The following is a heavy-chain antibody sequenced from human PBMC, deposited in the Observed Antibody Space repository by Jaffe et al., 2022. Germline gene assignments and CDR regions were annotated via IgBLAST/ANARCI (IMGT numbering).Heavy chain of an antibody. Sequence: QVQLQESGPGLVKPSQTLSLTCTVSGGSISSGSYYWSWIRQPAGKGLEWIGRIYTSGSTNYNPSLKSRVTISVDTSKNQFSLKLSSVTAADTAVYYCARGGYYYDSSGYDVDYWGQGTLVTVSS. D-gene: IGHD3-22*01. CDR3: ARGGYYYDSSGYDVDY. J-gene: IGHJ4*02. V-gene: IGHV4-61*02. CDR1: GGSISSGSYY. CDR2: IYTSGST.